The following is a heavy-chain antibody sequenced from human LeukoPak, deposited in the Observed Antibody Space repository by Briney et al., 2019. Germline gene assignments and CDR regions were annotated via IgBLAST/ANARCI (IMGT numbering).Heavy chain of an antibody. V-gene: IGHV4-34*01. CDR3: ARDRYYFDY. CDR1: GGSFSGYY. J-gene: IGHJ4*02. Sequence: PSDTLSLTCGVYGGSFSGYYWSWIRQPPGKGLEWIGNINHSGSNDYNPSLKSRVTISVDTSKNQFSLKVTSVTAADTAVYYCARDRYYFDYWGQGTLVTVSS. CDR2: INHSGSN.